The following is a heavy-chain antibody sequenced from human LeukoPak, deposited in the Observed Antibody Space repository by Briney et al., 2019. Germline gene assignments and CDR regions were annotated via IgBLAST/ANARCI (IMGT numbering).Heavy chain of an antibody. D-gene: IGHD3-16*01. Sequence: GGSLRLSCVVSGFTFSNYFMDWIRQAPGKGLEWVGRIKIKDNNYATEYAASVRGRFIISGDDSKNSLSLQMNRLKTDDTAVYYCARVRGGNWYAFDLWGQGTMVAVSS. CDR1: GFTFSNYF. CDR3: ARVRGGNWYAFDL. V-gene: IGHV3-72*01. CDR2: IKIKDNNYAT. J-gene: IGHJ3*01.